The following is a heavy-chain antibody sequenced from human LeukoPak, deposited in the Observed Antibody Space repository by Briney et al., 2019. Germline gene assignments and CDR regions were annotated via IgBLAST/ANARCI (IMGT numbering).Heavy chain of an antibody. J-gene: IGHJ4*02. CDR3: AKDHMSSPVTYGYSFDS. CDR2: ISDDGSRQ. Sequence: PGGSLRLSCAATGFTFSNYAIHWGRQAPGKGLEWVAFISDDGSRQHYADSVKGRFTISRDNSKNTLNLQMNSLRAEDTAVYYCAKDHMSSPVTYGYSFDSWGQGTLVTVSS. V-gene: IGHV3-30-3*01. D-gene: IGHD5-18*01. CDR1: GFTFSNYA.